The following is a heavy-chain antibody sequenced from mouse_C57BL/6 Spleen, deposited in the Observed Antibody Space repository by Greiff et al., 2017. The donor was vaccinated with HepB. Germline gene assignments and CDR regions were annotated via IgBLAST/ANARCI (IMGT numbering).Heavy chain of an antibody. J-gene: IGHJ4*01. CDR1: GFTFSDYG. Sequence: EVHLVESGGGLVKPGGSLKLSCAASGFTFSDYGMHWVRQAPEKGLEWVAYISSGSSTIYYADTVKGRFTISRDNAKNTLFLQMTSLRSEDTAMYYCARAYGSSYGDYWGQGTSVTVSS. V-gene: IGHV5-17*01. D-gene: IGHD1-1*01. CDR2: ISSGSSTI. CDR3: ARAYGSSYGDY.